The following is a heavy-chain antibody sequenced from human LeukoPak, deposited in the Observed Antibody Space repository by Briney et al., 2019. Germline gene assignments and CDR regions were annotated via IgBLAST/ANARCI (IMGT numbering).Heavy chain of an antibody. V-gene: IGHV1-8*02. Sequence: GASVKVSCKASGYTFTGYYMHWVRQATGQGLEWMGWMNPNSGNTGYAQKFQGRVTMTRNTSISTAYMELSSLRSEDTAVYYCARDQSVEMATTAFDYWGQGTLVTVSS. D-gene: IGHD5-24*01. CDR2: MNPNSGNT. J-gene: IGHJ4*02. CDR1: GYTFTGYY. CDR3: ARDQSVEMATTAFDY.